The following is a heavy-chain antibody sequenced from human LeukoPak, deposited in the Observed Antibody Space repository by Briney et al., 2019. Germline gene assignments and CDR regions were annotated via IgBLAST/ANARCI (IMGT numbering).Heavy chain of an antibody. J-gene: IGHJ4*02. CDR1: GYTFTGYY. V-gene: IGHV1-2*02. D-gene: IGHD6-6*01. CDR3: ASIAARRGFDY. Sequence: GASVKVSCKASGYTFTGYYMHWVRQAPGQGLEWLGWINPNSGDTNFAQKFQGRVTMTRDTSISAAYMQLSGLTSDDSAVYYCASIAARRGFDYWGQGTLVTVSS. CDR2: INPNSGDT.